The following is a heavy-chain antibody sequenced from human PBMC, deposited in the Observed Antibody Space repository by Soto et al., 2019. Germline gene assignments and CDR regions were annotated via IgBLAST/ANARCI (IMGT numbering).Heavy chain of an antibody. Sequence: GGSLRLSCAASGFTFSSYSMNWVRQAPGKGLEWVSSISSSSSYIYYADSVKGRFTISRDNAKNSLYLQMNSLRAEDTAVYYCARDPGYDSSGFHLGYYGMDVWGQGTTVTVSS. D-gene: IGHD3-22*01. CDR2: ISSSSSYI. V-gene: IGHV3-21*01. J-gene: IGHJ6*02. CDR1: GFTFSSYS. CDR3: ARDPGYDSSGFHLGYYGMDV.